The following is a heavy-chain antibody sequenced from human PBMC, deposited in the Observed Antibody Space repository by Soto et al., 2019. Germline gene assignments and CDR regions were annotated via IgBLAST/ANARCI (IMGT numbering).Heavy chain of an antibody. Sequence: TSETLSLTCAVYGGSFTGYYWSWIRQPPGKGLEWIGEINHSGSTNYNPSLKSRVTISVDTSKNQFSLKLSSVTAADTAVYYCASLYYDSSGYYYGYFDYWGQGTLVTVSS. D-gene: IGHD3-22*01. CDR3: ASLYYDSSGYYYGYFDY. CDR2: INHSGST. V-gene: IGHV4-34*01. J-gene: IGHJ4*02. CDR1: GGSFTGYY.